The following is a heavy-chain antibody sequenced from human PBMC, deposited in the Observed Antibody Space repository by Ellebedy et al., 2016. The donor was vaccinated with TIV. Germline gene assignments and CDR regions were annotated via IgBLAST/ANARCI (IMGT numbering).Heavy chain of an antibody. J-gene: IGHJ5*02. CDR3: ARHFWSSGGGGFDP. V-gene: IGHV4-39*01. CDR1: GGSISSSSYY. Sequence: SETLSLXXTVSGGSISSSSYYWGWIRQPPGKGLEWIGSIYYSGSTYYNPSLKSRVTISVDTSKNQFSLKLSSVTAADTAVYYCARHFWSSGGGGFDPWGQGTLVTVSS. CDR2: IYYSGST. D-gene: IGHD6-19*01.